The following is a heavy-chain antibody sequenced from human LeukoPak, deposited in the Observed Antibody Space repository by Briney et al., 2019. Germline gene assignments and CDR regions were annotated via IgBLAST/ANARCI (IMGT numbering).Heavy chain of an antibody. CDR2: IYNDGNT. J-gene: IGHJ4*02. CDR1: GFNVSNNY. D-gene: IGHD3-10*01. Sequence: GGSLRLSCAASGFNVSNNYMSWVRQAPGKGLEWVSAIYNDGNTYYADSVRGRFSISRDISENTVYLQMSSLRGEDTAVYYCARGRLYGWGYCFDYWGQGSLVTVSS. V-gene: IGHV3-53*01. CDR3: ARGRLYGWGYCFDY.